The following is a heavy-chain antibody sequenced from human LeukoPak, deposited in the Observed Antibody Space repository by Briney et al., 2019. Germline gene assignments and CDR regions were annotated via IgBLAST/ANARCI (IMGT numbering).Heavy chain of an antibody. CDR2: ISPSGGST. Sequence: ASVKVSCKAFGYTFTSNYMHWVRQAPGQGPEWMGVISPSGGSTTYAQKFQGRVTLTRDMSTSTDYLELSSLRSEDTAVYYCAKDHQNEGGIRGAASDYWGQGTLVTVSS. V-gene: IGHV1-46*01. J-gene: IGHJ4*02. D-gene: IGHD3-10*01. CDR3: AKDHQNEGGIRGAASDY. CDR1: GYTFTSNY.